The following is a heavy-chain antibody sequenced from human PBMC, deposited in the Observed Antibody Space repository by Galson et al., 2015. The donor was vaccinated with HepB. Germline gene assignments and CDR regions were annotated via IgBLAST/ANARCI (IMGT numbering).Heavy chain of an antibody. J-gene: IGHJ6*02. CDR1: GFTFSSYG. CDR2: ISYDGSNK. CDR3: AKDRVAARPRYYYYYGMDV. V-gene: IGHV3-30*18. D-gene: IGHD6-6*01. Sequence: SLRLSCAASGFTFSSYGMHWVRQAPGKGLEWVAVISYDGSNKYYADSVKGRFTISRDNSKNTLYLQMNSLRAEDTAVYYCAKDRVAARPRYYYYYGMDVWGQGTTVTVSS.